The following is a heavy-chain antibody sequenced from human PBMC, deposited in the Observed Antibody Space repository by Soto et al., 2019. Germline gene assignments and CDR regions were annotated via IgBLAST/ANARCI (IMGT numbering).Heavy chain of an antibody. CDR3: AKDRRAVTAIYYYDN. J-gene: IGHJ4*02. CDR1: GFTFSSYA. Sequence: EVQLVESGGGLVQPGGSLRLSCAASGFTFSSYAMSWVRQAPGKGLERVSGITSSGDSTYYVDSVKGRFTISRDNSKNTLYLQMNSLRAEDTAVYFCAKDRRAVTAIYYYDNWGQGALVTVSS. V-gene: IGHV3-23*04. D-gene: IGHD6-19*01. CDR2: ITSSGDST.